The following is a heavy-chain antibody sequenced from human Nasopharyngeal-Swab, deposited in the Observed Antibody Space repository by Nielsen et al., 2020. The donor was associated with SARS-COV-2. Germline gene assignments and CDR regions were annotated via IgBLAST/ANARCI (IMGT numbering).Heavy chain of an antibody. CDR2: IYTSGST. D-gene: IGHD6-19*01. V-gene: IGHV4-61*02. CDR3: ARDRIAVAGYWYFDL. CDR1: GGSISSGSYY. Sequence: SETLSLTCTVSGGSISSGSYYWSWIRQPAGKGLEWIGRIYTSGSTNYNPSLKSRVTISVDTSKNQFSLKLSSVTAADTAVYYCARDRIAVAGYWYFDLWGRGTLVTVSS. J-gene: IGHJ2*01.